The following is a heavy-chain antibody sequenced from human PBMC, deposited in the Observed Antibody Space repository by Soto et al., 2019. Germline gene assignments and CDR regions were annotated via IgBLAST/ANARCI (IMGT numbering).Heavy chain of an antibody. V-gene: IGHV3-33*01. CDR3: ARDRRSQVVSAAMGNYSNYVESDYYYYGMDV. CDR1: GFTFSSYG. D-gene: IGHD2-2*01. Sequence: PGGSLRLSCAASGFTFSSYGMYWVRQAPGKGLEWVAGIWYDGSNKYYADSVKGRFTISRDNSKNRLYLQMSSLRAEDTAVHYCARDRRSQVVSAAMGNYSNYVESDYYYYGMDVWGQGTTVTVSS. CDR2: IWYDGSNK. J-gene: IGHJ6*02.